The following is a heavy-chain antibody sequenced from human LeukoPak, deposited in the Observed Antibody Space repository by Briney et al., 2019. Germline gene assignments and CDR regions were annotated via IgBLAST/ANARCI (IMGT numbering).Heavy chain of an antibody. V-gene: IGHV4-39*07. CDR3: ARDDGDVNWFDP. CDR2: IYYSGST. D-gene: IGHD4-17*01. J-gene: IGHJ5*02. Sequence: PSETLSLTCTVSGGSITNYYWSWIRQPPGKGLEWIGSIYYSGSTHYNPSLKSRVSISVDTSKNQFSLKLSSVTAADTAVYYCARDDGDVNWFDPWGQGTLVTVSS. CDR1: GGSITNYY.